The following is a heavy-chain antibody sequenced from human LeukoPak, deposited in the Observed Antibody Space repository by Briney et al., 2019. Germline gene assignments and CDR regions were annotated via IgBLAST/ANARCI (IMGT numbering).Heavy chain of an antibody. V-gene: IGHV6-1*01. CDR1: GDSVSSNSVT. CDR3: ARWKNYFDY. CDR2: TYRRSRWYN. Sequence: SQTLSLTCAISGDSVSSNSVTWNWIRQSPSRGLEWLGRTYRRSRWYNDDALSLKSRITISPDTSKNQFSLQLNSVTPEDTTVYYCARWKNYFDYWGQGILVTVSS. J-gene: IGHJ4*02. D-gene: IGHD1-1*01.